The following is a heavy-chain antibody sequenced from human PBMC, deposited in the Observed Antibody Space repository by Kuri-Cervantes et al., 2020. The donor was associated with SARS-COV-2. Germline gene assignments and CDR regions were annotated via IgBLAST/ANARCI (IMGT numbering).Heavy chain of an antibody. D-gene: IGHD6-13*01. Sequence: GESLKISCAASGSSFSDYGMNWVRQAPGKGLEWVSSISSSSSYIYYADSVKGRFTISRDNSKNTLYLQMNSLRAEDTAVYYCAKELNEGYSSSWYFDYWGQGTLVTVSS. V-gene: IGHV3-21*04. CDR1: GSSFSDYG. CDR2: ISSSSSYI. CDR3: AKELNEGYSSSWYFDY. J-gene: IGHJ4*02.